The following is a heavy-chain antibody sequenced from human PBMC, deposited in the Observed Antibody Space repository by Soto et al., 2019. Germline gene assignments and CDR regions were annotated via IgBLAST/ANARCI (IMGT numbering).Heavy chain of an antibody. CDR3: ARGGRDGMDV. V-gene: IGHV1-18*01. CDR2: ISAYNGNT. D-gene: IGHD3-10*01. J-gene: IGHJ6*02. CDR1: GFTFTTYG. Sequence: QVQLVQSGAEVKKPGASVKVSCKASGFTFTTYGFTWVRQTPGQGLEWMGWISAYNGNTNYAQKFQGRVTMTTDTSTSTVYLELRSLTSDDTAVYYCARGGRDGMDVWGQGTTVTLSS.